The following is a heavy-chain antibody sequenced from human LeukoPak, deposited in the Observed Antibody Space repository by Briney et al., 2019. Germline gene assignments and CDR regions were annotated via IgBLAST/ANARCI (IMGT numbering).Heavy chain of an antibody. D-gene: IGHD1-26*01. CDR3: TRLLPSGTYSKAFDF. V-gene: IGHV3-74*01. CDR1: GFAFSSYW. Sequence: WGSLRLSCAASGFAFSSYWMGWVRQVPGKGLGYVSRINSDGSTTHYADSVKGRFTISRDIARNTVYLQMNSLRAEDTAMYYCTRLLPSGTYSKAFDFWGQGTLVTVSS. J-gene: IGHJ4*02. CDR2: INSDGSTT.